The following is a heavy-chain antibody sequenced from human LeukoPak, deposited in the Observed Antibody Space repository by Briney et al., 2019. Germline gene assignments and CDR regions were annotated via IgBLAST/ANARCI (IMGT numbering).Heavy chain of an antibody. CDR3: ARLQSNDAFDI. J-gene: IGHJ3*02. V-gene: IGHV4-34*01. CDR1: GGSISSYY. CDR2: INHSGST. D-gene: IGHD5-24*01. Sequence: SETLSLTCTVSGGSISSYYWSWIRQPPGKGLEWIGEINHSGSTNYNPSLRSRVTISVDTSKNQFSLKLSSVTAADTAVYYCARLQSNDAFDIWGQGTMVTVSS.